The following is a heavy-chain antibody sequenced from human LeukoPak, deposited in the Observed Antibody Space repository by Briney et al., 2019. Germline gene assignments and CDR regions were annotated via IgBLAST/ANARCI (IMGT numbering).Heavy chain of an antibody. Sequence: GGSLRLSCGVSEFTFSGYWVNWVRQAPGKGLEWVANINQDGNEKYYGASVKGRFTISRDNAKNSLYLQMSSLRAEDTAVYYCATDRLTGTGTNSQSHWGQGTLVTVSS. CDR1: EFTFSGYW. CDR2: INQDGNEK. CDR3: ATDRLTGTGTNSQSH. V-gene: IGHV3-7*01. J-gene: IGHJ4*02. D-gene: IGHD1-7*01.